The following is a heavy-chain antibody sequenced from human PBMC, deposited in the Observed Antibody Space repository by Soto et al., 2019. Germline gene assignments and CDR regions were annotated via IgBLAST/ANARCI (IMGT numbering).Heavy chain of an antibody. V-gene: IGHV4-39*02. Sequence: NPSETLSLTCTVSGVSISGSVNYWGWIRQPPGKGREWIGSVYHSGNTYYNPSLKSRVTVSADTSKNHFSLRLSSVTAADTAVYYCAATSSGGSLAGDYWGLGILVTVSS. D-gene: IGHD6-19*01. J-gene: IGHJ4*02. CDR1: GVSISGSVNY. CDR3: AATSSGGSLAGDY. CDR2: VYHSGNT.